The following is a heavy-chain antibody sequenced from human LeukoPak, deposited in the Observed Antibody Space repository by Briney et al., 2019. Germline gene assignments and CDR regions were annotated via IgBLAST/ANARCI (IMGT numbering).Heavy chain of an antibody. V-gene: IGHV4-61*10. J-gene: IGHJ4*02. CDR3: ARGPLYYYGSGSYYGY. CDR1: SGSLSSDNNY. D-gene: IGHD3-10*01. CDR2: INHSGST. Sequence: PSETLSLTCTVSSGSLSSDNNYWNWIRQPAGKGLEWIGEINHSGSTNYNPSLKSRVTISVDTSKNQFSLKLSSVTAADMAVYYCARGPLYYYGSGSYYGYWGQGTLVTVSS.